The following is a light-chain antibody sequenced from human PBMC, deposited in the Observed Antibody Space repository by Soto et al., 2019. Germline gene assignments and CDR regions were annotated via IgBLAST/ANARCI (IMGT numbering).Light chain of an antibody. J-gene: IGLJ1*01. CDR3: SSYTSSSTYV. V-gene: IGLV2-14*03. Sequence: QSALTQPASVSGSPGQSITISCTGTSSDVGGSNYVSWYQQHPGKAPKLIIFDVSHRPSGFSNRFSGSKSGNTASLTISGLRAEDEADYYCSSYTSSSTYVFGTGTKLTVL. CDR1: SSDVGGSNY. CDR2: DVS.